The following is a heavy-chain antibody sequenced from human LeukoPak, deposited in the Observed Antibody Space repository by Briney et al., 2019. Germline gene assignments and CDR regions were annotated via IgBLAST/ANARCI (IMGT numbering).Heavy chain of an antibody. Sequence: SETLSLTCTVSGYSISSGYYWGWIRQPPGKGLEWIGSIYHSGSTYYNPSLKSRVTISVDTSKNQFSLKLSSVTAADTAVYYCARVGGGDYSNYVGYWGQGTLVTVSS. CDR2: IYHSGST. V-gene: IGHV4-38-2*02. D-gene: IGHD4-11*01. CDR1: GYSISSGYY. CDR3: ARVGGGDYSNYVGY. J-gene: IGHJ4*02.